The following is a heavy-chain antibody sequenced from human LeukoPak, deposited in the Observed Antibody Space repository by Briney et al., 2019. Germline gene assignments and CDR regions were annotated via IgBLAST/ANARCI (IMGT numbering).Heavy chain of an antibody. CDR3: ARAGYYYYYMDV. Sequence: SETLSLTCAVYGGSFNGYYWSWIRQPPGKGLEWIGEINHSGSTNYNPSLKSRVTISVDTSKNQFSLKLSSVTAADTAVYYCARAGYYYYYMDVWGKGTTVTVSS. CDR1: GGSFNGYY. CDR2: INHSGST. V-gene: IGHV4-34*01. J-gene: IGHJ6*03.